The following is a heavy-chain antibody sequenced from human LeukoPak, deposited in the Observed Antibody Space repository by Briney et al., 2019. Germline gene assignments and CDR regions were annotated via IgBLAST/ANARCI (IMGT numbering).Heavy chain of an antibody. CDR1: GVSLSIYF. CDR3: PRVGNNRSFDY. J-gene: IGHJ4*02. CDR2: IYYRGNT. D-gene: IGHD1-14*01. V-gene: IGHV4-59*01. Sequence: KPSETLSLTWTVSGVSLSIYFWSCIRQPPGKGLEWIGYIYYRGNTNYNPSLKSRVTMAVDTSKNQFSLKVSSVTAADTAVYYCPRVGNNRSFDYWGQGTLVTVSS.